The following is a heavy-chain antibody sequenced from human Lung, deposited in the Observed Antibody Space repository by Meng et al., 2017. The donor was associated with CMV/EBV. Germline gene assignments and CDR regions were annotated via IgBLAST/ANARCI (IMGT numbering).Heavy chain of an antibody. J-gene: IGHJ5*02. Sequence: VSSGSYYWSWIRQPTGKGLEWIEYIYYSGSTNCNPSLKSRVTISVDTSKNQFSLKLSSVTAADTAVYYCARYVAAADHTGGYNRFDPWGQGTLVTVSS. CDR3: ARYVAAADHTGGYNRFDP. CDR1: VSSGSYY. CDR2: IYYSGST. D-gene: IGHD6-13*01. V-gene: IGHV4-61*01.